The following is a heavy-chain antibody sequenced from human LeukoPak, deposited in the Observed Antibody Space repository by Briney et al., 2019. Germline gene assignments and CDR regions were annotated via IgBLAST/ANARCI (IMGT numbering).Heavy chain of an antibody. V-gene: IGHV4-59*01. Sequence: SETLSLTCTVSGGSISSYYWSWIRQPPGKGLEWIGYIYYSGSTNYNPSLKSRVTISVDTSKNQFSLKLSSVTAADTAVYYCARGLDGGYSERYFDYWGQGTLVTVSS. J-gene: IGHJ4*02. D-gene: IGHD1-26*01. CDR3: ARGLDGGYSERYFDY. CDR2: IYYSGST. CDR1: GGSISSYY.